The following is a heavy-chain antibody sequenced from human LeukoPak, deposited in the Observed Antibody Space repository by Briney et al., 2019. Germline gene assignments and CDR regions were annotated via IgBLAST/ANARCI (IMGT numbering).Heavy chain of an antibody. CDR1: GFRFTRYW. CDR3: AKAGDSTTGCYRCFNY. D-gene: IGHD2-2*02. CDR2: IYPDDSDT. J-gene: IGHJ4*02. Sequence: GESLKISCKGSGFRFTRYWIGWVRQMPGKGLEWMGIIYPDDSDTRYSPSFQGQVTISADKSISTAYLQWSSLQASDTAMYYCAKAGDSTTGCYRCFNYWAKGTRSPSPQ. V-gene: IGHV5-51*01.